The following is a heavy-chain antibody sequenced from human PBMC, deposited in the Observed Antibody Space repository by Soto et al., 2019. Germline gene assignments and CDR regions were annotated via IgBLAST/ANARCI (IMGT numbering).Heavy chain of an antibody. CDR3: ARYPDIVLVPAVTGFDP. J-gene: IGHJ5*02. V-gene: IGHV4-59*01. CDR2: TYYDGST. CDR1: GGSISSYY. D-gene: IGHD2-2*01. Sequence: QVQLQESGPGLVKPSETLSLTCTVSGGSISSYYWNWIRQPPGKGLEWIGYTYYDGSTIYNPSLKSRVTISVDTSKNQFSLKLSSVTAADTAVYYCARYPDIVLVPAVTGFDPWGQGTLVTVSS.